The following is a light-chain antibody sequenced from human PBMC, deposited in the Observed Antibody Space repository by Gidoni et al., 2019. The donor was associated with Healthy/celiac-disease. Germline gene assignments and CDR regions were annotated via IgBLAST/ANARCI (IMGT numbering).Light chain of an antibody. CDR3: QQYNSYPMCS. Sequence: DIQVTQSPSTLSASVGDRVTITCRASQSISSWLAWYQQKPGKAPKLLIYKASSLESGVPSRFSGSGSGTEFTLTISSLQPDDFATYYCQQYNSYPMCSFGQGTKLEIK. CDR1: QSISSW. J-gene: IGKJ2*04. V-gene: IGKV1-5*03. CDR2: KAS.